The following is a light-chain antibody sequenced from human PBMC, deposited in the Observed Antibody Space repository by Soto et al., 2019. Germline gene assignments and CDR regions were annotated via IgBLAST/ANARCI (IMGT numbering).Light chain of an antibody. CDR3: QQYGTPLFT. CDR1: QSVTNNF. CDR2: GAS. J-gene: IGKJ3*01. V-gene: IGKV3-20*01. Sequence: IVLTQSPGTLSLSPGERATLSCGASQSVTNNFLAWYQQKPGQAPRLLIYGASSRATGVPDRFSGSGSGTDFTLTISRLELGDFAVYYCQQYGTPLFTFGPGTKVDI.